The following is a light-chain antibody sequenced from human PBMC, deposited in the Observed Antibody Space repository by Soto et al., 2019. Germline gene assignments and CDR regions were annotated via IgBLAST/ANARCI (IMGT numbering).Light chain of an antibody. CDR2: KVS. J-gene: IGKJ2*01. Sequence: DVVMTQSPLSLPVTLGQPASISCRSSQSLVHSDGNTYLNWFHQRPGQSPRRLIYKVSNRDSGVPDRFRGSGSDTDFTLKISGVEAEDVGVYYCMQGTHWPPYTFCQGTKLEIK. CDR1: QSLVHSDGNTY. V-gene: IGKV2-30*02. CDR3: MQGTHWPPYT.